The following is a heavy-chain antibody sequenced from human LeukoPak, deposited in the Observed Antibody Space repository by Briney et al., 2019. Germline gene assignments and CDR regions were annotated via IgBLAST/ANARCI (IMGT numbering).Heavy chain of an antibody. V-gene: IGHV3-48*04. CDR1: GFTFSSYS. CDR3: AKADCSGGSCYSLAKYYFDY. D-gene: IGHD2-15*01. CDR2: ISSSDSTT. J-gene: IGHJ4*02. Sequence: GGSLRLSCAASGFTFSSYSMNWVRQAPGKGLEWVSYISSSDSTTYYADSVKGRFTISRDNAKNSLYLQMNSLRAEDTAVYYCAKADCSGGSCYSLAKYYFDYWGQGTLVTVSS.